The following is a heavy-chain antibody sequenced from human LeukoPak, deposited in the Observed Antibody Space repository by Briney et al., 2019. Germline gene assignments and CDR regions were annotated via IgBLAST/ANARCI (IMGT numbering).Heavy chain of an antibody. V-gene: IGHV3-21*01. CDR2: ISSSSSYI. D-gene: IGHD5-12*01. CDR1: GFTFSSYS. J-gene: IGHJ4*02. Sequence: GGSLRLSCAASGFTFSSYSMNWVRQAPGKGLEWVSSISSSSSYIYYADSVKGRFTISRDNAKNSLYLQMNSLRAEDTAVYYCARDGDIVATRGHFDYWGQGTLVTVSS. CDR3: ARDGDIVATRGHFDY.